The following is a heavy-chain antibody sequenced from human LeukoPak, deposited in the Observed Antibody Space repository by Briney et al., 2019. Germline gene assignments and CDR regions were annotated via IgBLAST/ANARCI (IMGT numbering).Heavy chain of an antibody. CDR1: GGSLSSGSSY. CDR3: GSIQSYYFGLDV. D-gene: IGHD4-11*01. J-gene: IGHJ6*02. CDR2: INTSGST. V-gene: IGHV4-61*02. Sequence: PSETLSLTCTVSGGSLSSGSSYWSWLRQPAGKGLEWFGRINTSGSTNYNPSLKSRVTISVYTSKNQFSLKRRSVTAADTAVYYCGSIQSYYFGLDVWGQGTTVTVSS.